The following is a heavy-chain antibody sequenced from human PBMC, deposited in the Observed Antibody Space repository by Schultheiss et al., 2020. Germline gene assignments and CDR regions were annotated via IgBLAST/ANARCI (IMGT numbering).Heavy chain of an antibody. J-gene: IGHJ4*02. CDR2: ISKDGQET. CDR3: AKDVTDHVWGSCVFDY. D-gene: IGHD3-16*01. Sequence: GGSLRLSCAPSGFILSHFAMHWVRQAPGKGLEWVSSISKDGQETLYGDSVKGRFIISRDKPRDAIFLQMNSLRAEDTAVYYCAKDVTDHVWGSCVFDYWGQVPLVTVAS. CDR1: GFILSHFA. V-gene: IGHV3-30*18.